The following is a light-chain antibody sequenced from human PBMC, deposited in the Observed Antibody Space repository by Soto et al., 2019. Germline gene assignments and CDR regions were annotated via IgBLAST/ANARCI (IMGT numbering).Light chain of an antibody. CDR3: SSYTRNSALV. V-gene: IGLV2-14*01. J-gene: IGLJ2*01. Sequence: QSALTQPASMSGSPGQSITITCTGTSSDVGAYDYVSWYQHHPGKVPRLIIYEVTKRPSGVSHRFSGSKSGNTASLTISGLQVDDEADYYCSSYTRNSALVFGGGTKVTVL. CDR2: EVT. CDR1: SSDVGAYDY.